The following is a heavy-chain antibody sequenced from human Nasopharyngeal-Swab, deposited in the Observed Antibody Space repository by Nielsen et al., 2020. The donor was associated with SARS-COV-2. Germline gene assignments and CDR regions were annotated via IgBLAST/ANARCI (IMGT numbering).Heavy chain of an antibody. Sequence: ASVKVSCKASGYTFTGHYMHWVRQAPGQGLEWMGRINPNSGGTNYAQKFQGRVTMTRDTPISTAYMELSRLRSDDTAVYYCASAEVLRFLEWDGEDYYYGMDVWGQGTTVTVSS. CDR3: ASAEVLRFLEWDGEDYYYGMDV. D-gene: IGHD3-3*01. CDR1: GYTFTGHY. V-gene: IGHV1-2*06. J-gene: IGHJ6*02. CDR2: INPNSGGT.